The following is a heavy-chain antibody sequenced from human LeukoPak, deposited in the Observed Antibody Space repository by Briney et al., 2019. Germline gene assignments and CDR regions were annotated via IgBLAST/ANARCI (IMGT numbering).Heavy chain of an antibody. CDR2: ISSSSSTI. CDR1: GFTFSSYS. D-gene: IGHD2-15*01. Sequence: PGGSLRLSCAASGFTFSSYSMNWVRQAPGKGLEWVSYISSSSSTIYYADSVKGRFTISRDDAKSSLYLQMNSLRAEDTAVYNCASGPGWWFDYWGQGTLVTVSS. CDR3: ASGPGWWFDY. V-gene: IGHV3-48*01. J-gene: IGHJ4*02.